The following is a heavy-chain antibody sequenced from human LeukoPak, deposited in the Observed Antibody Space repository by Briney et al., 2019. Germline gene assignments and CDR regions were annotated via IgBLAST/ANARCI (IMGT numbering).Heavy chain of an antibody. CDR1: GFTFSDYY. D-gene: IGHD3-3*01. CDR3: ARDRGHDFWSGYLIDY. Sequence: PGGSLRLSCAASGFTFSDYYMSWIRQAPGTGLEWVSYISSSGSTIYYADSVQGRFTISRDNAKHSLYLQMNSLRAEDTAVYYCARDRGHDFWSGYLIDYWGQGTLVTVSS. V-gene: IGHV3-11*04. J-gene: IGHJ4*02. CDR2: ISSSGSTI.